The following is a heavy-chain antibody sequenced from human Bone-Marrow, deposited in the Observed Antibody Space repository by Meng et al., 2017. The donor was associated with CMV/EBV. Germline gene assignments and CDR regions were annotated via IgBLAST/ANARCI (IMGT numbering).Heavy chain of an antibody. CDR2: IYYSGST. V-gene: IGHV4-39*07. Sequence: GSLRLSCTVSGGSISSSSYYWGWIRQPPGKGLEWIGSIYYSGSTYYNPSLKSRVTISVDTSKNQFSLKLSSVTAADTAVYYCARDRGYCSGGSCYLMQWFDPWGQGTLVTVSS. CDR3: ARDRGYCSGGSCYLMQWFDP. D-gene: IGHD2-15*01. CDR1: GGSISSSSYY. J-gene: IGHJ5*02.